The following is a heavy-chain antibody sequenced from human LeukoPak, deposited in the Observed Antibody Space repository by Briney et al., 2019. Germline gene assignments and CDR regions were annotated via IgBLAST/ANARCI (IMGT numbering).Heavy chain of an antibody. D-gene: IGHD2-15*01. J-gene: IGHJ6*02. V-gene: IGHV3-30-3*01. Sequence: PGGSLRLSCAASGFTFSSYAMHWVRQAPGKGLEWVAVISYDGSNKYYADSVKGRFTISRDNSKNTLYLQMNSLRAEDTAVYYCARADSPRYYYYGMDVWGQGTTVTVSS. CDR2: ISYDGSNK. CDR1: GFTFSSYA. CDR3: ARADSPRYYYYGMDV.